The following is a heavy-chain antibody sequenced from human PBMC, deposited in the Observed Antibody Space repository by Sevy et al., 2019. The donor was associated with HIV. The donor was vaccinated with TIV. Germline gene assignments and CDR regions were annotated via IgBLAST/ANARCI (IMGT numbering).Heavy chain of an antibody. Sequence: GGSLRLSCAASGFIFSTYGMHWVRQAPGKGLEWVALIWYDGSSQYYADSVQGRFTISRDTSKNTLDLQMNSLRAEDTAVYYCVSRASIAAAGNFAYWGQGTLVSVSS. J-gene: IGHJ4*02. CDR3: VSRASIAAAGNFAY. V-gene: IGHV3-33*08. CDR1: GFIFSTYG. D-gene: IGHD6-13*01. CDR2: IWYDGSSQ.